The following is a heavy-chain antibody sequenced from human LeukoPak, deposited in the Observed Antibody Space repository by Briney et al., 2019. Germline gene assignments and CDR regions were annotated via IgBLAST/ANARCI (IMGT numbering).Heavy chain of an antibody. Sequence: ASVKVSCKASGYTFTSYYMHWVRQATGQGLEWMGWMNPNSGNTGYAQKFQGRVTITRNTSISTAYMELSSLRSEDTAVYYCARGGDTIFAQNWFDPWGQGTLVTVSS. CDR1: GYTFTSYY. J-gene: IGHJ5*02. D-gene: IGHD3-3*01. CDR2: MNPNSGNT. CDR3: ARGGDTIFAQNWFDP. V-gene: IGHV1-8*03.